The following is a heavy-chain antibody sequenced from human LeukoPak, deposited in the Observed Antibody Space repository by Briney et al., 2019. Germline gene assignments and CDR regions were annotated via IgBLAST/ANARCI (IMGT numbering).Heavy chain of an antibody. V-gene: IGHV1-2*02. Sequence: ASVKVSCKASGYTFTGYYMHWVRQAPGQGLEWMGWINPNSGDTYYAQKFQGRVTMTRDTSISTAYMELSRLRSDDTAVYYCARDYSDVRGYSYGTYYWGQGTLVTVSS. CDR2: INPNSGDT. J-gene: IGHJ4*02. CDR1: GYTFTGYY. CDR3: ARDYSDVRGYSYGTYY. D-gene: IGHD5-18*01.